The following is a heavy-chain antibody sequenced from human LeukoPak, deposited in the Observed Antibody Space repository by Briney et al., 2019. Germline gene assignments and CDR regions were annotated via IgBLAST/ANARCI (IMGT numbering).Heavy chain of an antibody. V-gene: IGHV3-33*01. CDR2: IWNDGSNK. J-gene: IGHJ4*02. Sequence: GRSLRLSCAASGFTFSSRGMHWVRQAPGKGPEWMAVIWNDGSNKYYADSVKGRFTISRENSKNTLYLQMNSLRAEDTAVYYCASSVEAAMLIDYWGQGTLVTVSS. CDR3: ASSVEAAMLIDY. D-gene: IGHD5-18*01. CDR1: GFTFSSRG.